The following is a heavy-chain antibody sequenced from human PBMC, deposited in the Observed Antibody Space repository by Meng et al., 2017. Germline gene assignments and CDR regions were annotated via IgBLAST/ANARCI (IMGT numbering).Heavy chain of an antibody. CDR3: ATQPRVGSY. D-gene: IGHD1-26*01. CDR1: GFTFSNYD. Sequence: EVQLVGLGGELVQPGGSLRLLCAASGFTFSNYDIHWVRQAPAKGLEWVSTINGVGVNTYYADSVKGRFTTSRDNSKNTLYLQMNSLRAEDTAIYYCATQPRVGSYWGRGTLVTVSS. J-gene: IGHJ4*02. V-gene: IGHV3-23*04. CDR2: INGVGVNT.